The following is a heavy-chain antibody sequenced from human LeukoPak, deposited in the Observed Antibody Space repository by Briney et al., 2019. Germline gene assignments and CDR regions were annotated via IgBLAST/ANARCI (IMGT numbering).Heavy chain of an antibody. V-gene: IGHV3-30*18. J-gene: IGHJ6*02. CDR2: ISYDGSNK. D-gene: IGHD4-17*01. CDR3: TKTTVTTFVYYYYGMDV. CDR1: GFTFSSYG. Sequence: PGRSLRLSCAASGFTFSSYGMHWVRQAPGKGLEGVAVISYDGSNKYYADSVKGRFTISRDNSKNTLYLQMNSLRAEDTAVYYCTKTTVTTFVYYYYGMDVWGQGTTVTVSS.